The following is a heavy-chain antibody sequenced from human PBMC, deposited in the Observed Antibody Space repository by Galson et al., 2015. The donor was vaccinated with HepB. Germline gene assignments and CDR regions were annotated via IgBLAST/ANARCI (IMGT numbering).Heavy chain of an antibody. Sequence: SLRLSCAGSGFTFSNYWMSWVRQAPGKGLEWVANIKQDGSEKYYVDSVKGRFTISRDNTKNSLYLQMNRLRAEDTAVYYCARDPTGVVVVAASWGQGTLVTVSS. CDR1: GFTFSNYW. CDR3: ARDPTGVVVVAAS. J-gene: IGHJ5*02. V-gene: IGHV3-7*01. D-gene: IGHD2-15*01. CDR2: IKQDGSEK.